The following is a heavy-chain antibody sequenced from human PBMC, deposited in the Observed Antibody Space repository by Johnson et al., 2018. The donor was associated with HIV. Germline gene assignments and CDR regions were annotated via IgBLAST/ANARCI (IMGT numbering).Heavy chain of an antibody. CDR1: GFTIDDYA. D-gene: IGHD1-14*01. J-gene: IGHJ3*02. V-gene: IGHV3-20*04. CDR3: AKENRSGAFDI. Sequence: VQLVESGGGVVRPGGSLRLSCAASGFTIDDYAMSWVRQGPRKGLEWVSGINWNGGSTGSVDPVKDRFTISRDNAKNSRYLQMNSLRAEDTALYYCAKENRSGAFDIWGQGTMVTVSS. CDR2: INWNGGST.